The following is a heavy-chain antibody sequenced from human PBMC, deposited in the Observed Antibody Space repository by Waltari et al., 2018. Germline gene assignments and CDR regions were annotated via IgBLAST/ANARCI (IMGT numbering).Heavy chain of an antibody. CDR2: ISAYNGNT. J-gene: IGHJ6*02. Sequence: QVQLVQSGAEVKKPGASVKVSCKASGYTFTSYGISWVRQAPGQGLEWMGWISAYNGNTNYAQKLQGRVTMTTDTSTSTAYMELRSLRSGDTAVYYCARDQPPRVIIPRDYYGMDVWGQGTTVTVSS. V-gene: IGHV1-18*01. CDR1: GYTFTSYG. D-gene: IGHD3-3*01. CDR3: ARDQPPRVIIPRDYYGMDV.